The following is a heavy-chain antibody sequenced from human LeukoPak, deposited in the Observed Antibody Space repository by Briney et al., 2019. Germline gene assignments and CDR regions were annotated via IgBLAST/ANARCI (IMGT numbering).Heavy chain of an antibody. J-gene: IGHJ4*02. CDR2: IFQGGGEI. V-gene: IGHV3-23*01. D-gene: IGHD5-18*01. CDR1: GFTFSTFA. CDR3: ATYRQVLLPFES. Sequence: PGGSLRLSCAASGFTFSTFAMIWVRQPPGKGLGWVSSIFQGGGEIHYADSVRGRFTISRDNSKSTLFLQMNSLRAEDSAIYYCATYRQVLLPFESWGQGTLVTVS.